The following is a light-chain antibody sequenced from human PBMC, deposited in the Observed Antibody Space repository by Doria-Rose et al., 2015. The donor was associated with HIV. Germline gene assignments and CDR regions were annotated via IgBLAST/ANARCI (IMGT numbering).Light chain of an antibody. CDR2: AAS. Sequence: DIQVTQSPSSLSASVGDRVTITCRASQSISNYLNWYQQRPGKAPKLLIYAASSLQSGVPSRFSGSGSGTNFTLTISSLQPEDFAPYYCQQSYSTHPLAFGGGTKVEIK. V-gene: IGKV1-39*01. J-gene: IGKJ4*01. CDR3: QQSYSTHPLA. CDR1: QSISNY.